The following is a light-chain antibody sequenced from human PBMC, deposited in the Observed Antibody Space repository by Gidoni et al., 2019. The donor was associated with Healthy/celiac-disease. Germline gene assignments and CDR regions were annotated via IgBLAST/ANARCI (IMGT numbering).Light chain of an antibody. V-gene: IGKV1-39*01. J-gene: IGKJ5*01. Sequence: EIQMTQSPSSLPSSVGGRVTITCRASQSISSYLNWYHQQPAKAPKLLIYAASSLQSGVPSRFLGSGSATAFTIHIISLQHYEFSTFYCYQSYSTSPIPFGQGTRLEIK. CDR2: AAS. CDR3: YQSYSTSPIP. CDR1: QSISSY.